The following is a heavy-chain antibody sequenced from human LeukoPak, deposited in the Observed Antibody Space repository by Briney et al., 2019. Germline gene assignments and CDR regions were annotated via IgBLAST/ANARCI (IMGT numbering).Heavy chain of an antibody. J-gene: IGHJ4*02. D-gene: IGHD5-24*01. V-gene: IGHV3-23*01. Sequence: GGSLRLSCAASGFTFSTYAMNWVRQAPGKGLEWVSGISGSGDNTYYADSVKGRFTISRDNNNNTLYLQMKSLRVEDTAVYYCAKDPDPIEGRDWGQGTLVSVSS. CDR3: AKDPDPIEGRD. CDR2: ISGSGDNT. CDR1: GFTFSTYA.